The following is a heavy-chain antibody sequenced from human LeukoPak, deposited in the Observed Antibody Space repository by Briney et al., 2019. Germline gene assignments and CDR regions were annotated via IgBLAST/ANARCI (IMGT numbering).Heavy chain of an antibody. CDR3: ARDQGVSSGGDNWFDP. J-gene: IGHJ5*02. D-gene: IGHD3-10*01. CDR2: INPSSGGT. V-gene: IGHV1-2*02. Sequence: ASVKVSCKASGYTFTGYYMHWVRQAPGQGLEWMGWINPSSGGTNYEQKFQGRVTMTRDTSISTAYMELSRLRSDDTAVYYCARDQGVSSGGDNWFDPWGQGTLVTVSS. CDR1: GYTFTGYY.